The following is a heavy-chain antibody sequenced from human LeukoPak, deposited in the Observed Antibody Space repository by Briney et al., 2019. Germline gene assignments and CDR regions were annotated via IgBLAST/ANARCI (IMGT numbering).Heavy chain of an antibody. CDR3: ARTTVTYFDY. D-gene: IGHD4-17*01. CDR2: IYSGGST. CDR1: GFTVSSNY. V-gene: IGHV3-66*02. J-gene: IGHJ4*02. Sequence: GGSLRLSCAASGFTVSSNYMSWVRQAPGKGLEWVSVIYSGGSTYYADSVKGRFTISRDNSKNTLYLQMNSLRADDTAVYYCARTTVTYFDYWGQGTLVTVSS.